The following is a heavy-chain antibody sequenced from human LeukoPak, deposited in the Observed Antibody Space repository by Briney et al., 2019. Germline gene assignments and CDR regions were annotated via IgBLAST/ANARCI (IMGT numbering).Heavy chain of an antibody. CDR2: IYTSGST. CDR3: ARREEDNNHHHYFGS. CDR1: GGSISSYY. J-gene: IGHJ4*02. Sequence: PSETLSLTCTVSGGSISSYYWSWIRQPAGKGLEWIGRIYTSGSTYYSPSLKSRVTISVDTSKNQFSLKLNSMTAADTAVYYCARREEDNNHHHYFGSWGQGTLVTVSS. V-gene: IGHV4-4*07. D-gene: IGHD2/OR15-2a*01.